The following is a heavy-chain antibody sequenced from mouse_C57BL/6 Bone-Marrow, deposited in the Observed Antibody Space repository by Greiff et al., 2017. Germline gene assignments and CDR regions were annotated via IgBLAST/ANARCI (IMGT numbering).Heavy chain of an antibody. V-gene: IGHV1-54*01. J-gene: IGHJ2*01. CDR1: GYAFTNYL. Sequence: QVQLQQPGAELVRPGTSVKVSCKASGYAFTNYLIEWVKQRPGQGLEWIGVLNPGSGGTNYNEKFKGKATLTADKSSSTAYMQLSSLTSEDSAVYYWAREYDYCRSDYFDYGGQGTTVTVSS. D-gene: IGHD2-13*01. CDR3: AREYDYCRSDYFDY. CDR2: LNPGSGGT.